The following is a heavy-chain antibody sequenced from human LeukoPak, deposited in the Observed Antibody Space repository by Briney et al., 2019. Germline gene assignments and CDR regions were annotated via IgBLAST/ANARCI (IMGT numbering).Heavy chain of an antibody. D-gene: IGHD6-13*01. CDR1: SGSISSYD. Sequence: SETLSLTCTVSSGSISSYDWSWIRQPAGKGLEWIGRIYTSGSPNYNPSLKSRVAMSVDTSKNQFSLKLSSVTAADTAVYYCARLTSSWYQDWYFDLWGRGTLVTVSS. CDR2: IYTSGSP. J-gene: IGHJ2*01. CDR3: ARLTSSWYQDWYFDL. V-gene: IGHV4-4*07.